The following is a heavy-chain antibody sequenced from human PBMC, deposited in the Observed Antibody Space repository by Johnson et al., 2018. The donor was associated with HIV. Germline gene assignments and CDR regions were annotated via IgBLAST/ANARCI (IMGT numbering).Heavy chain of an antibody. CDR1: GFTFDDYA. CDR2: ISWNSGSI. V-gene: IGHV3-9*01. CDR3: ARMVGGEAFDI. D-gene: IGHD1-26*01. Sequence: VQLVESGGGVVQPGRSLRLSCAASGFTFDDYAMHWVRQAPGKGLEWVSGISWNSGSIGYADSVKGRFTISRDNAKNSLYLQMNSLRAEDTAVYYCARMVGGEAFDIWGQGTMVTVSS. J-gene: IGHJ3*02.